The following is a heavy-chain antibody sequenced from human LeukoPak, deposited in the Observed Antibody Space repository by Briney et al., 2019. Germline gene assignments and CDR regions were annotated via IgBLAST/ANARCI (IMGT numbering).Heavy chain of an antibody. CDR3: ASQLDDYYDSTGYYTGFIGY. J-gene: IGHJ4*02. V-gene: IGHV4-39*01. CDR1: GDSISSNSYY. D-gene: IGHD3-22*01. CDR2: IYYSGNP. Sequence: SETLSLTCTVSGDSISSNSYYWGWIRQPPGKGLEWVGSIYYSGNPFYNPSLKSRVTISVDPSKNQFSLSLDSVTAADTAVYYCASQLDDYYDSTGYYTGFIGYWGPGTLVTVSS.